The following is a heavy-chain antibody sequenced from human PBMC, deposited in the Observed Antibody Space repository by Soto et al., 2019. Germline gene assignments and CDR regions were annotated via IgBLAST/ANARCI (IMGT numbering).Heavy chain of an antibody. Sequence: PSETLSLTCAVYGGSFSGYYWSWIRQPPGKGLEWIGEINHSGSTNYNPSLKSRVTISVDTSKNQFSLKLSSVTAADTAVYYCARRQFHYGDYVGVWFDPWGQGTLVTVSS. D-gene: IGHD4-17*01. J-gene: IGHJ5*02. CDR2: INHSGST. V-gene: IGHV4-34*01. CDR1: GGSFSGYY. CDR3: ARRQFHYGDYVGVWFDP.